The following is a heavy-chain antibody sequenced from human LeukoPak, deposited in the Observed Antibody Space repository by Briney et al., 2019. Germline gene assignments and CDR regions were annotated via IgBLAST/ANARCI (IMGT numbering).Heavy chain of an antibody. V-gene: IGHV3-48*04. CDR2: INSSGIVI. D-gene: IGHD3-16*01. CDR1: GFTFSTHS. J-gene: IGHJ3*02. Sequence: GGSLRLSCAASGFTFSTHSMNWVRQAPGKGPEWVSYINSSGIVIYYADSVKGRFTISRDNAKNSLYLQMNSLRAEDTAVYYCTRGFSGGAFDIWGQGTMVTVSS. CDR3: TRGFSGGAFDI.